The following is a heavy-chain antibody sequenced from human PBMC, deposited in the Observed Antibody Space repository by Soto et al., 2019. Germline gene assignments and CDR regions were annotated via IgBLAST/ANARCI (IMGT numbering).Heavy chain of an antibody. CDR2: IYSGGST. CDR1: GFTVSSNY. V-gene: IGHV3-53*01. Sequence: GGSLRLSCAASGFTVSSNYMSWVRQAPGKGLEWVSVIYSGGSTYYADSVKGRFTISRDNSKNTLYLQMNSLRAEDTAVYYCARLYSYEYYFDYWGQGTLVTVS. D-gene: IGHD5-18*01. J-gene: IGHJ4*02. CDR3: ARLYSYEYYFDY.